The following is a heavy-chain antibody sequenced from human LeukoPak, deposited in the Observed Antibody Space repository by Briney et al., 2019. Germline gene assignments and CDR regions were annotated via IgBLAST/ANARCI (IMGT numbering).Heavy chain of an antibody. CDR2: IYHSGST. V-gene: IGHV4-4*02. D-gene: IGHD6-6*01. CDR3: ARESQKSIAARPGSPSFDY. Sequence: SETLSLTCAVSGGSIRSSNWWSWVRQPPGKGLEWIGEIYHSGSTNYNPSLKSRVTISEDKSKNQFSLQLNSVTPEDTAVYYCARESQKSIAARPGSPSFDYWGQGTLVTVSS. J-gene: IGHJ4*02. CDR1: GGSIRSSNW.